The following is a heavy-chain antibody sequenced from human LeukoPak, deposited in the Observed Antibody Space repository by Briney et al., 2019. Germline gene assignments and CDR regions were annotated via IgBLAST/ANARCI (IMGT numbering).Heavy chain of an antibody. D-gene: IGHD6-6*01. V-gene: IGHV3-23*01. CDR3: AKRVPYSSSSVYFDY. J-gene: IGHJ4*02. CDR1: GFTFSNYG. Sequence: KTGGSLRLSCAASGFTFSNYGMSWVRQAPGKGLEWVSAISDDGRSTYYADSVKGRFTISKDNSKKTLSLQMNNLRAEDTAVYYCAKRVPYSSSSVYFDYWGQGTLVTVSS. CDR2: ISDDGRST.